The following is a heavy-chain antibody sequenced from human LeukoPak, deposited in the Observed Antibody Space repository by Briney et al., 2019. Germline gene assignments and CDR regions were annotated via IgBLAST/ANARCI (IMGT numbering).Heavy chain of an antibody. J-gene: IGHJ4*02. CDR2: IRSQAYGGST. CDR3: TRDHQYSSGLGSGANGFDY. CDR1: GFTFGDNA. D-gene: IGHD6-19*01. V-gene: IGHV3-49*04. Sequence: GRSLRLSCTTSGFTFGDNALSWVRQAPGKGLEWVGFIRSQAYGGSTEYAASVKGRFTISRDDSKGIAYLQMNSLKTEDTAVYYCTRDHQYSSGLGSGANGFDYWGQGTLVTVSS.